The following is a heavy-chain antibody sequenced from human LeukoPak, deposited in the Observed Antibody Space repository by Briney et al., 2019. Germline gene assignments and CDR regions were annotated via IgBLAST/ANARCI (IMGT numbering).Heavy chain of an antibody. CDR1: GGPISSSSYY. V-gene: IGHV4-39*01. D-gene: IGHD3-10*01. CDR2: IYYSGST. Sequence: SETLSLTCTVSGGPISSSSYYWGWIRQPPGTGLEWIGSIYYSGSTYYNPSLKSRVTISVDTSKNQFSLKLSSVTAADTAVYYCARHTAVLLWFGESNFDYWGQGTLVTVSS. CDR3: ARHTAVLLWFGESNFDY. J-gene: IGHJ4*02.